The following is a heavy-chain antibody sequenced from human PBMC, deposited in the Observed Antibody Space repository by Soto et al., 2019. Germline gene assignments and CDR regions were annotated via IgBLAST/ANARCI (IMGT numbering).Heavy chain of an antibody. D-gene: IGHD3-3*01. J-gene: IGHJ5*02. CDR1: GGSFSGYY. V-gene: IGHV4-34*01. CDR3: ARRDLWTFDNWFDP. CDR2: IEHGGST. Sequence: PSETLSLTCAVYGGSFSGYYWSWIRQPPGKGLEWIGEIEHGGSTNYNPSLKSRVTISVDKSKNQFSLKLSSVTAADTAVYYCARRDLWTFDNWFDPCRQLTLFTVPS.